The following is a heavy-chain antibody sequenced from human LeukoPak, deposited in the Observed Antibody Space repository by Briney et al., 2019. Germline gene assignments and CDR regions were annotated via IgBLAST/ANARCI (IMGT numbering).Heavy chain of an antibody. J-gene: IGHJ4*02. CDR3: AAMNYGPFDY. Sequence: PGGSLRLSCAASGFTFDDYAMHWVRQAPGKGLEWVSLISGDGGSTYYADSVKGRFTISRDNSKNSLYLQMNSLRTEDTALYYCAAMNYGPFDYWGQGTLVTVSP. CDR1: GFTFDDYA. CDR2: ISGDGGST. D-gene: IGHD1-7*01. V-gene: IGHV3-43*02.